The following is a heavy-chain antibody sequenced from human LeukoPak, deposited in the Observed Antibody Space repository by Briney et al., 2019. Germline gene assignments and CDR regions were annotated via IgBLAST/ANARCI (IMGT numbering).Heavy chain of an antibody. D-gene: IGHD4-17*01. CDR3: TRGPTQLRLYYGMDV. CDR2: IRSKAYGGTT. J-gene: IGHJ6*02. V-gene: IGHV3-49*04. Sequence: GGSLRLSCTASGFTFGDYAISWVRQAPGKGLEWVGFIRSKAYGGTTEYAASVKGRFTISRDDSISIAYLQMNSLKTEDTAVYYCTRGPTQLRLYYGMDVWGQGTTVTVSS. CDR1: GFTFGDYA.